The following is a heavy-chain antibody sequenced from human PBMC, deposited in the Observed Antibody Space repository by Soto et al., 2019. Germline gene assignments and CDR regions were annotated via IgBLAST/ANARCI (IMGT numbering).Heavy chain of an antibody. V-gene: IGHV4-39*02. CDR2: IYYSGST. CDR3: AREDDSSSWFDY. J-gene: IGHJ4*02. Sequence: SETLSLTCTVSGGSISSSSYYWGWIRQPPGKGLEWIGSIYYSGSTYYNPSLKSRVTISVDTSKNQFSLKLSSVTAADTAVYYCAREDDSSSWFDYWGQGTLVTVSS. CDR1: GGSISSSSYY. D-gene: IGHD6-13*01.